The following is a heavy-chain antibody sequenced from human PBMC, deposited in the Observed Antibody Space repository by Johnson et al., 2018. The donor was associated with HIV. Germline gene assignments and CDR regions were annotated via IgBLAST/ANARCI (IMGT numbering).Heavy chain of an antibody. CDR2: INWNGGST. Sequence: VQLVESGGSEVRPGGSLRLSCAASGFTFDDYGMSWVRQAPGKGLEWVSGINWNGGSTGYADSVKGRFTISSDNAKNSLYLQRNSLRAEDTAVYYGASRSWYDAFDIWGQGTMVTVSS. D-gene: IGHD6-13*01. J-gene: IGHJ3*02. CDR1: GFTFDDYG. V-gene: IGHV3-20*04. CDR3: ASRSWYDAFDI.